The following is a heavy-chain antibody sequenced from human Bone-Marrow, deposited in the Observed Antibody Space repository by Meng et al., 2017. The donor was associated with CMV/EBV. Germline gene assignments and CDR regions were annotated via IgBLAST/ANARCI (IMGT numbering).Heavy chain of an antibody. CDR3: AKIAASGY. CDR2: ISYDGSNK. V-gene: IGHV3-30-3*02. CDR1: GFTFSSYA. J-gene: IGHJ4*02. D-gene: IGHD6-25*01. Sequence: GESLKISCAASGFTFSSYAMHWVRQAPGKGLEWVAVISYDGSNKYYADSVKGRFTISRDNSKNTLYLQMNSLRAEDTAVYYCAKIAASGYWGQGTLVTVSS.